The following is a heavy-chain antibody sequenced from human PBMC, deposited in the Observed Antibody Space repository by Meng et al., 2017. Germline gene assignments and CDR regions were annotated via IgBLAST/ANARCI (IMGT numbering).Heavy chain of an antibody. J-gene: IGHJ4*02. CDR3: ASYSRGYSPH. V-gene: IGHV4-59*01. D-gene: IGHD5-18*01. Sequence: GSLRLSCTVSGASISGYYWTWIRQPPGKGLEWIGYIYYSGSTDYNPSLKSRVTMSVDTSKNQFSLKLRSVTAADTAVYYCASYSRGYSPHWGQGTLVTGAS. CDR2: IYYSGST. CDR1: GASISGYY.